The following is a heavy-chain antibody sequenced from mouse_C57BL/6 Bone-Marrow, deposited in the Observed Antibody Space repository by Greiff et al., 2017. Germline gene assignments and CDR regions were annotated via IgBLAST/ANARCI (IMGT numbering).Heavy chain of an antibody. D-gene: IGHD2-2*01. V-gene: IGHV1-82*01. Sequence: VQLVESGPELVKPGASVKISCKASGYAFSSSWMNWVKQRPGKGLEWIGRIYPGDGDTNYNGKFKGKATLTADKSSSTAYMQLSSLTSEDSAVYVCARGGDYGYVWDFGGWGTGTTVTVSS. CDR3: ARGGDYGYVWDFGG. CDR2: IYPGDGDT. CDR1: GYAFSSSW. J-gene: IGHJ1*03.